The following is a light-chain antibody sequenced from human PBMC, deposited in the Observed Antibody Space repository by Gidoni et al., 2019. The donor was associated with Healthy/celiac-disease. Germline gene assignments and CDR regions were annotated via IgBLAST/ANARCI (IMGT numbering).Light chain of an antibody. CDR2: LGS. J-gene: IGKJ3*01. CDR1: QSLLHSNGYNY. V-gene: IGKV2-28*01. Sequence: DIVMTQFPLSLPVTPGEPASISCRSSQSLLHSNGYNYLDWYLQKPGQSPQLLIYLGSNRASGVPDRFSGSGSGTDFTLKISKVEAEYVVVYYCMQALQTPRTFGPXTKVDIK. CDR3: MQALQTPRT.